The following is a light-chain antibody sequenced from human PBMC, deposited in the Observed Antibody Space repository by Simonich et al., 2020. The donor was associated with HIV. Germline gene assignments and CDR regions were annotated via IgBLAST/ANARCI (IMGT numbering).Light chain of an antibody. V-gene: IGKV4-1*01. Sequence: EIVMTQSPDSLAVSLGERATVNCRSSRSVLYSSNNKNYLAWYQQKPGHPPKLLLYLASTRESGVPDRFSASGYGTDFTLTISSLQAEDVAIYYCQQYYNTPQTFGQGTKVEIK. CDR3: QQYYNTPQT. J-gene: IGKJ1*01. CDR2: LAS. CDR1: RSVLYSSNNKNY.